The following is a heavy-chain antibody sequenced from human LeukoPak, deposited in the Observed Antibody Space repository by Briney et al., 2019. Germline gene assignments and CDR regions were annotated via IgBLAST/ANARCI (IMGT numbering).Heavy chain of an antibody. CDR3: AKDTGGLYYDFWSGYYSESYYFDY. D-gene: IGHD3-3*01. Sequence: GGSLRLSCAASGFTFSSYWMHWVRQAPGKGLVWVSRINSDGSSTSYADSVKGRFTISRDNSKNTLYLQMNSLRAEDTAVYYCAKDTGGLYYDFWSGYYSESYYFDYWGQGTLVTVSS. J-gene: IGHJ4*02. V-gene: IGHV3-74*01. CDR2: INSDGSST. CDR1: GFTFSSYW.